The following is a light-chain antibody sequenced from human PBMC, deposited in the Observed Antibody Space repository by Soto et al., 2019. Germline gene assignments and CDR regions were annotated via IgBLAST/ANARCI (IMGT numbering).Light chain of an antibody. J-gene: IGKJ5*01. CDR1: QGVSSSY. CDR2: DAS. CDR3: QQRSNWPPIT. V-gene: IGKV3-11*01. Sequence: EIVLTQSPGTLSLSPGERATLSCRASQGVSSSYLAWYQQKPGQAPRLLTYDASNRATGIPARFSGSGSGTDFTLTISSLEPEDFAVYYCQQRSNWPPITFGQGTRLEI.